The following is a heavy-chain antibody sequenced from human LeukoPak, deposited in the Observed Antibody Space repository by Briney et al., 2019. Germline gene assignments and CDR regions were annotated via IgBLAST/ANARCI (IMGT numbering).Heavy chain of an antibody. V-gene: IGHV3-48*03. CDR3: ARGDDYVWGSRAPNFDY. CDR2: ISSSGSTI. J-gene: IGHJ4*02. Sequence: GGSLRLSCAASGFTFSSYEMNWVRQAPGKGLEWVSYISSSGSTIYYADSVKGRFTISRDNAKNSLYLQMNSLRAEDTAVYYCARGDDYVWGSRAPNFDYWGQGTLVTVSS. CDR1: GFTFSSYE. D-gene: IGHD3-16*01.